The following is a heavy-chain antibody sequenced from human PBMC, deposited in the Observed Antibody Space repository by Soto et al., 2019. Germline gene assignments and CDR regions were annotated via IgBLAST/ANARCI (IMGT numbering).Heavy chain of an antibody. Sequence: QVQLQESGPGLVKPSETLSLTCTVSGGSISSYYWSWIRQPPGKGLEWIGYIYYSGSTKFNPSPKSRVTISVDTSKNQFSLKLSSVTAADTAVYYCARLGSYGSGSYVWENWFDPWGQGTLVTVSS. V-gene: IGHV4-59*08. CDR3: ARLGSYGSGSYVWENWFDP. CDR1: GGSISSYY. D-gene: IGHD3-10*01. J-gene: IGHJ5*02. CDR2: IYYSGST.